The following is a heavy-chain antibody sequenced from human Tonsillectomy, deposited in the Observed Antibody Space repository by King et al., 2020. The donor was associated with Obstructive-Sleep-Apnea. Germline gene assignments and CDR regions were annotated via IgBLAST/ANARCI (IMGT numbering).Heavy chain of an antibody. CDR3: AAGGFDY. CDR1: GHTFTDFG. CDR2: INAGNGNT. J-gene: IGHJ4*02. Sequence: QLVQSGAEVKKPGASVKVSCKASGHTFTDFGIQWVRQAPGQRPEWMGSINAGNGNTKYSQKFQGRVTVIRDKSASTAYMELSSLRSEDTAIYYWAAGGFDYWGQGSLLTVSS. D-gene: IGHD3-10*01. V-gene: IGHV1-3*01.